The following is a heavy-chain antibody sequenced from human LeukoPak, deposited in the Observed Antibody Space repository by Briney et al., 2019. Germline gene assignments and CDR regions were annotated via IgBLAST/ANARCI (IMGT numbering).Heavy chain of an antibody. CDR1: GGSLRSSGHW. V-gene: IGHV4-39*07. CDR2: IHYSGKV. CDR3: ARARYGSHYDY. D-gene: IGHD1-26*01. Sequence: SETLSLTCTVSGGSLRSSGHWWVWIRQPPGKGLEWIGSIHYSGKVYYNPSLKSRVTTSVDTSTDQFSLKLSSVTAADTAVYYCARARYGSHYDYWGQGTLVTVSS. J-gene: IGHJ4*02.